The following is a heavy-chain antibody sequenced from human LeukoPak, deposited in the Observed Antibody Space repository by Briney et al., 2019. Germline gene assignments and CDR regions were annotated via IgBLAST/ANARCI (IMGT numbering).Heavy chain of an antibody. Sequence: LETLSLTCAVYGGSFSGYYWSWIRQPAGKGLEWIGRISTIGITNYNPSLNSRVTISIDTSKNQFSLKLSSVTAADAAVYYCARDGCGGSCFHYYYYYMDVWGKGTTVTISS. CDR1: GGSFSGYY. V-gene: IGHV4-4*07. D-gene: IGHD2-15*01. CDR3: ARDGCGGSCFHYYYYYMDV. CDR2: ISTIGIT. J-gene: IGHJ6*03.